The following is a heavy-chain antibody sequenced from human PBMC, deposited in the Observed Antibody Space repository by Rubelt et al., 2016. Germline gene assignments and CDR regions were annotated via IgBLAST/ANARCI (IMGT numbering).Heavy chain of an antibody. D-gene: IGHD5-24*01. J-gene: IGHJ3*02. V-gene: IGHV1-18*01. CDR3: ARRDGYNWDDAFDI. CDR1: GYTFISYG. CDR2: ISAYNGNT. Sequence: QVQLVQSGAEVKKPGASVKVSCKASGYTFISYGISWVRQAPGQGLEWMGWISAYNGNTNYAQKPKGRVTMTTDTSTSTAYMELRSLRSDDTAVYYCARRDGYNWDDAFDIWGQGTMVTVSS.